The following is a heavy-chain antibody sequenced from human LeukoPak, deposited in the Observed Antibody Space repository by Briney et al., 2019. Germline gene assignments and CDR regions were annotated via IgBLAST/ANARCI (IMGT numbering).Heavy chain of an antibody. D-gene: IGHD6-13*01. J-gene: IGHJ4*02. CDR1: GYTFTGYY. V-gene: IGHV1-2*04. CDR2: INPNSGGT. CDR3: ARERGRGIAAARY. Sequence: ASVKVSCKASGYTFTGYYMHWVRQAPGQGLEWMGWINPNSGGTNYAQKFQGWVTMTRDTSISTAYMELSRLRSDDAAVYYCARERGRGIAAARYWGQGTLVTVSS.